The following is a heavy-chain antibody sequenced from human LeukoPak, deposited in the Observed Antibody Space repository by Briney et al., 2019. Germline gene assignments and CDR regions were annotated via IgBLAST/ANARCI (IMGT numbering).Heavy chain of an antibody. Sequence: ASVKVSCKASGYTFTTYGISWVRQAPGQGLEWMGWISGYNGNTKYAEKLQDRVTMTTDTSTSTAYMELRSLRSDDTAVYYCARQHYGGNSVPWDYWGQGTLVTVSS. CDR3: ARQHYGGNSVPWDY. J-gene: IGHJ4*02. V-gene: IGHV1-18*01. D-gene: IGHD4-23*01. CDR2: ISGYNGNT. CDR1: GYTFTTYG.